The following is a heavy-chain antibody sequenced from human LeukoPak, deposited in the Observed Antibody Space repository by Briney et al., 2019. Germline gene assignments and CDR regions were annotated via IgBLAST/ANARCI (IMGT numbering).Heavy chain of an antibody. D-gene: IGHD2-15*01. CDR1: GFTFNNYA. J-gene: IGHJ4*02. CDR3: AKATKSIVVDNYFDY. CDR2: ISANGGGT. Sequence: GGSLRLSCSASGFTFNNYAMSWVRQAPGKGLEWVSSISANGGGTYYADSVKGRFTVSRDNSQNTLYLQMNSLRAEDTAVYYCAKATKSIVVDNYFDYWGQGALVTVSS. V-gene: IGHV3-23*01.